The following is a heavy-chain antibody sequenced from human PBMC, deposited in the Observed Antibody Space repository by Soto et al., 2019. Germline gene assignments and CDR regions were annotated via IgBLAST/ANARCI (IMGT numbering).Heavy chain of an antibody. Sequence: PSETLSLTCAVSGGSISSSNCWIWFRHPPGKGLEWIGEIYHSGSTNYNPSLKSRVTISVDKSKNQFSLKLSSVTAADTAVYYCARRASYSYGYFDYWGQGTLVTVSS. V-gene: IGHV4-4*02. J-gene: IGHJ4*02. CDR3: ARRASYSYGYFDY. CDR1: GGSISSSNC. CDR2: IYHSGST. D-gene: IGHD5-18*01.